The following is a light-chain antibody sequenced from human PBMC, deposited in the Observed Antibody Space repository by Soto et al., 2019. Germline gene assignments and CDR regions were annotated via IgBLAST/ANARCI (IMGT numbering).Light chain of an antibody. V-gene: IGKV3-15*01. CDR3: QHYSGLPPA. Sequence: IVMTHSPVTLSLTPGERATLSGRASQSVSSNLAWYQQKPGQAPRLLIYQTSDRATGIPARFSGSGSGTDFTLTISSLQSEDFAVYYCQHYSGLPPAFGQGTK. J-gene: IGKJ2*01. CDR1: QSVSSN. CDR2: QTS.